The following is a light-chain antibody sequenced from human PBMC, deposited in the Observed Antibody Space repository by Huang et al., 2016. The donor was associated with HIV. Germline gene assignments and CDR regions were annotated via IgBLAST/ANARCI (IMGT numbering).Light chain of an antibody. Sequence: EIVLTQSPGTLSLSPGERATLSCRASQSVSSSYLAWYQQKPGQAPRLLIYDASIRAADSPDRFSGSGSGTDFTLTISGLEPEDFALYYCQQYGSSPPYTFGQGTKLEIK. J-gene: IGKJ2*01. V-gene: IGKV3-20*01. CDR1: QSVSSSY. CDR2: DAS. CDR3: QQYGSSPPYT.